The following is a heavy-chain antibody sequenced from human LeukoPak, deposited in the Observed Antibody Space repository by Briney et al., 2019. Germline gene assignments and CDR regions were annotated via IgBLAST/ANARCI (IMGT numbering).Heavy chain of an antibody. J-gene: IGHJ3*02. CDR3: AHSEDTALVHDAFDI. CDR2: IYWDDDK. Sequence: SGPTLVNPTQTLTLTCTFSGFSLSTSGVAVGWIRQPPGRALEWLALIYWDDDKRYSPSLKSRLSITKDTSKNQVVLTMTNMDPVDTATYYCAHSEDTALVHDAFDIWGQGTMVTVSS. D-gene: IGHD5-18*01. V-gene: IGHV2-5*02. CDR1: GFSLSTSGVA.